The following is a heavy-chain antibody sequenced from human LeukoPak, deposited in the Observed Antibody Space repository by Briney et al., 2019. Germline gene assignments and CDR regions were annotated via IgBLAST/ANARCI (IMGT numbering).Heavy chain of an antibody. V-gene: IGHV4-31*03. CDR3: ALDDYYDSSGCFDY. CDR1: GGSISSGAYY. Sequence: SETLSLTCTVSGGSISSGAYYWSWIRQHPGQGLEWIGYIYHTGSTYYNPSLKSRVNISVDTSKNHFSLKLRSVTAAGTAVYYCALDDYYDSSGCFDYWGQGTLVTVSS. CDR2: IYHTGST. J-gene: IGHJ4*02. D-gene: IGHD3-22*01.